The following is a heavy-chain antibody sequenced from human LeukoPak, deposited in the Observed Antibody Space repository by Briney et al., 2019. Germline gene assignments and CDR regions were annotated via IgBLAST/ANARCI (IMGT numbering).Heavy chain of an antibody. J-gene: IGHJ6*03. CDR3: AREGIAAAGKGRRGYYYYMDV. CDR2: INHSGST. Sequence: PSETLSLTCAVYGGSFSGYYWSWIRQPPGKGLEWIGEINHSGSTNYNPSLKSRVTISVDTSKNQFSLKLSSVTAADTAVYYCAREGIAAAGKGRRGYYYYMDVWGKGTTVTVSS. V-gene: IGHV4-34*01. D-gene: IGHD6-13*01. CDR1: GGSFSGYY.